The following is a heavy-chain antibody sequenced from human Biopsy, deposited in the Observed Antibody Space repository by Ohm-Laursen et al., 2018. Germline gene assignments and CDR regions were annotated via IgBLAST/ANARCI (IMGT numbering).Heavy chain of an antibody. V-gene: IGHV1-69*04. CDR1: GGPSTNYA. CDR3: AADADGYYTEFDY. CDR2: IVPILGHL. Sequence: SVSVSCNASGGPSTNYAFSWVRQAPGQGLEWVGRIVPILGHLNYAQRFPGRVSITADKSTTYVYMELSRLTSGDTAVYYCAADADGYYTEFDYWGPGTLVTVSS. J-gene: IGHJ4*02. D-gene: IGHD3-3*01.